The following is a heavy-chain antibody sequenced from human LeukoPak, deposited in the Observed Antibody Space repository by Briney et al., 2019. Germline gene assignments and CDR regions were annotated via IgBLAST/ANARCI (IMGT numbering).Heavy chain of an antibody. Sequence: SVKVSCKASGGTFSSYAISWVQQAPGQGLEWMGGIIPIFGTANYAQKFQGRVTITADESTSTAYMELSSLRSEDTAVYYCAREGYDRSGSNWFDPWGQGTLVTVSS. CDR2: IIPIFGTA. J-gene: IGHJ5*02. CDR3: AREGYDRSGSNWFDP. V-gene: IGHV1-69*13. D-gene: IGHD3-22*01. CDR1: GGTFSSYA.